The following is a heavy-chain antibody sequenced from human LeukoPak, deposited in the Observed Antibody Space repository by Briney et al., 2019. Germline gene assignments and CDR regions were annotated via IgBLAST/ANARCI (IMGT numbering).Heavy chain of an antibody. Sequence: GGCLRLSCAASGFIFTNCAMTWVRQAPGKGLEWFSTISGSGGITYYADSVKGRFTISRDNSRNTLFLQMNNLRAEDTAVYYCAMNYYDSSRYFPFDFWGQGTLVTVSS. CDR1: GFIFTNCA. J-gene: IGHJ4*02. V-gene: IGHV3-23*01. CDR2: ISGSGGIT. CDR3: AMNYYDSSRYFPFDF. D-gene: IGHD3-22*01.